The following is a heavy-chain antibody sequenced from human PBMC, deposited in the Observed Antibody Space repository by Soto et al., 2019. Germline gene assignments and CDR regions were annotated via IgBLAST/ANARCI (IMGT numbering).Heavy chain of an antibody. V-gene: IGHV4-59*01. Sequence: QVQLQESGPGLVKPSETMSLTCTVSGGSISSYYWSWIRQPPGKGLEWIGYIYYSGSTNYNPSLKSRVTISVDTSKNQFSLKLSSVTAADTALYYCARDRVQYNWNYGGWFEPWGQGTLVTVSS. CDR2: IYYSGST. D-gene: IGHD1-7*01. CDR1: GGSISSYY. J-gene: IGHJ5*02. CDR3: ARDRVQYNWNYGGWFEP.